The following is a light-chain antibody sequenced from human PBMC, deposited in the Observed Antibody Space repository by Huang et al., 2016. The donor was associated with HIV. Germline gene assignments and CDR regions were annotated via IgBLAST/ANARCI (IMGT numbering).Light chain of an antibody. V-gene: IGKV3-15*01. Sequence: EIVMTQSPATLSVSPGERATLSCRASKRVGFNLAWYQHKPGQAPRVLILAASTRASGVPPRFSGSGSGTEFTLTISSLQSEDFAVYYCQQYDILYTFGQGTKLEI. CDR2: AAS. CDR3: QQYDILYT. J-gene: IGKJ2*01. CDR1: KRVGFN.